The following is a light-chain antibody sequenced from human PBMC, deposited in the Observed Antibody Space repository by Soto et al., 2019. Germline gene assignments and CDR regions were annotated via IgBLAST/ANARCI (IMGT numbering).Light chain of an antibody. Sequence: EIVLTQSPGTMSLSPGERAPLSCRASQSVSRNYVAWYQFRPGQPPRLLIYDSSTRATGIPDRFSGSGSGADFTLTISRLEPGDFAVYFCQQYGRIPLTFGGGSRVEIK. CDR3: QQYGRIPLT. CDR1: QSVSRNY. V-gene: IGKV3-20*01. J-gene: IGKJ4*01. CDR2: DSS.